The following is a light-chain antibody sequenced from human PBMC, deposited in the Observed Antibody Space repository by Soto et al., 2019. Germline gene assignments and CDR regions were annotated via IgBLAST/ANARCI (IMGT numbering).Light chain of an antibody. V-gene: IGKV1-39*01. CDR1: QRVNNY. CDR3: QQSYITPWT. J-gene: IGKJ1*01. Sequence: DVQMTQSPSSLSASVGDSVTITCRASQRVNNYLSWYQQKPGEAPKLLIYAASSLQIGVPSRFGGSGSGTDFTLAISGLQPEDFAIYYCQQSYITPWTFGQGTKVEIK. CDR2: AAS.